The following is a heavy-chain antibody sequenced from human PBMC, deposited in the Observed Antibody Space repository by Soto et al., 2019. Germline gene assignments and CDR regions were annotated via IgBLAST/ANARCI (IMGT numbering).Heavy chain of an antibody. Sequence: SAPLSHRCPVSGVSVSSGRSGWRWKRQPPGKGLEWIGYIYYSGSTNYNPSLKSRVTISVDTSKNQFSLKLSSVTAADTAVYYCARQGGDYYYYGMDVWGQGRMVKVSS. CDR2: IYYSGST. CDR1: GVSVSSGRSG. J-gene: IGHJ6*02. D-gene: IGHD1-26*01. V-gene: IGHV4-61*01. CDR3: ARQGGDYYYYGMDV.